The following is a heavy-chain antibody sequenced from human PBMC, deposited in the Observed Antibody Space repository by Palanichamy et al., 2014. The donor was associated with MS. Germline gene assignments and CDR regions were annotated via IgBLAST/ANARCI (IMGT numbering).Heavy chain of an antibody. V-gene: IGHV4-4*07. CDR2: IYTSGST. D-gene: IGHD3-22*01. Sequence: TCGSSSCWIRQPAGTGLEWIGRIYTSGSTNYNPSLKSRVTMSVDTSKNQFSLKLGSVTAADTAVYYCARVPFDSSGFSSDAFDIWGQGTMVTVSS. J-gene: IGHJ3*02. CDR1: TCGSS. CDR3: ARVPFDSSGFSSDAFDI.